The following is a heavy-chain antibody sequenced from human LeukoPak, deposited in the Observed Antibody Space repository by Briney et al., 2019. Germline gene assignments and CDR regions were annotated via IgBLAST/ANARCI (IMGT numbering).Heavy chain of an antibody. CDR2: IYYSGST. CDR1: GGSISSYY. J-gene: IGHJ2*01. CDR3: ATYSSGWYSRYFDL. V-gene: IGHV4-59*01. Sequence: SETLSLTCTVSGGSISSYYWSWIRQPPGKGLEWIGYIYYSGSTNYNPSLKSRVTISVDTSKNQFSLKLSSVTAADTAVYYCATYSSGWYSRYFDLWGRGTLVTVSS. D-gene: IGHD6-19*01.